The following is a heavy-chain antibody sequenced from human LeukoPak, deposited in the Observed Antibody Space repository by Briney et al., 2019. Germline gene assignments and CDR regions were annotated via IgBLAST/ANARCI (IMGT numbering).Heavy chain of an antibody. V-gene: IGHV3-11*01. CDR3: AREYCTNGVCYDN. Sequence: GGSLRLSCAASGFTFSDYYMSWIRQAPGKGLEWVSYISSSGSTIYYADSVKGRFTICRDNAKNSLYLQMNSLRAEDTAVYYCAREYCTNGVCYDNWGQGTLVTVSS. D-gene: IGHD2-8*01. J-gene: IGHJ4*02. CDR1: GFTFSDYY. CDR2: ISSSGSTI.